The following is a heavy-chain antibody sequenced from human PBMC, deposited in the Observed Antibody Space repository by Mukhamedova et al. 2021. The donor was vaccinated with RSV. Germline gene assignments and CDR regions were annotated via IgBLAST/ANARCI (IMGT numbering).Heavy chain of an antibody. CDR3: ATYSSSNPHY. V-gene: IGHV4-34*01. CDR2: IYHTGGT. J-gene: IGHJ4*02. D-gene: IGHD6-19*01. Sequence: GGSLSGNSWSWIRQSPGKGLEWIGEIYHTGGTSYNPSLKSRVTISVDTSKNQFSLMLTSVTAADTAGYYCATYSSSNPHYWGQGTL. CDR1: GGSLSGNS.